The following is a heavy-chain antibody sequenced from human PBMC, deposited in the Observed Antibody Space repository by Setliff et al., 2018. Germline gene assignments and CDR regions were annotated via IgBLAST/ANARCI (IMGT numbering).Heavy chain of an antibody. CDR2: TIPLLPLP. D-gene: IGHD2-15*01. V-gene: IGHV1-69*10. J-gene: IGHJ4*02. Sequence: SVKVSCKASGGTLSSLAITWVRQAPGQGLVWMGGTIPLLPLPNYAVKFQGRITITADKSTSTAYMELSSLRSEDTAVYYCAREVYCSGGRCYGQMPAALGHWGQGTLVTVSS. CDR1: GGTLSSLA. CDR3: AREVYCSGGRCYGQMPAALGH.